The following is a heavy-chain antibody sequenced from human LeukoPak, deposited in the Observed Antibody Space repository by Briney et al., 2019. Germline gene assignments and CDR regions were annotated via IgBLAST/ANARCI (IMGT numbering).Heavy chain of an antibody. V-gene: IGHV4-39*07. J-gene: IGHJ5*02. CDR1: GGSISSSRYY. Sequence: SETLSLTCTVSGGSISSSRYYWGWIRQPPGKGLEWSGRIYYSGSTYYNPSLKSRVTISVDKSKNQFSLKLSSVTAADTAVYYCARTSFAFYGSGSYGGNWFDPWGQGTLVTVSS. D-gene: IGHD3-10*01. CDR3: ARTSFAFYGSGSYGGNWFDP. CDR2: IYYSGST.